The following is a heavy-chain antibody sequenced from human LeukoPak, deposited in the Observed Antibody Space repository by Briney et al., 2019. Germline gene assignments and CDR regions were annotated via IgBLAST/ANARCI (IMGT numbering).Heavy chain of an antibody. V-gene: IGHV4-4*07. Sequence: SETLSLTCTVSGGSINNYYWSWIRQPAGKGLEWIGRMHPSGSTNYNPSLKSRLTVSLDTSKNQFSLKLTSVTAADTAVYYCARAARVWELLGYYFDYWGQGTLVTVSS. CDR3: ARAARVWELLGYYFDY. D-gene: IGHD1-26*01. CDR1: GGSINNYY. CDR2: MHPSGST. J-gene: IGHJ4*02.